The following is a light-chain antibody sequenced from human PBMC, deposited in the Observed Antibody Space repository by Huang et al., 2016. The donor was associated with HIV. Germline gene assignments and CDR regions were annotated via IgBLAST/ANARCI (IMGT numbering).Light chain of an antibody. CDR3: QQYNNRPPWT. CDR1: QSVGNK. V-gene: IGKV3-15*01. J-gene: IGKJ1*01. Sequence: EIVMTQSPTTLSVSSGERAALSCRASQSVGNKLAWYQQKPGQAPRLLIYGASTRVTDIPARFSGSGSGTEFTLTISSLQSEDVAVYYCQQYNNRPPWTFGQGTKVEIK. CDR2: GAS.